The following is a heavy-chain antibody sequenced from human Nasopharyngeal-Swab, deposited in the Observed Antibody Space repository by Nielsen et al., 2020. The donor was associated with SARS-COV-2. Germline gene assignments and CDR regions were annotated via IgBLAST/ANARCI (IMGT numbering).Heavy chain of an antibody. CDR1: GYTFTTHA. Sequence: ASVKVSYKASGYTFTTHAMNWVRQAPGQGLEWMGWINTNTGSPRYAQGFTGRFVFSLDTSVSTAYLQIRSLKPEGTAVYFCARPSPYGDYSFDYWGQGTLVTVS. CDR2: INTNTGSP. J-gene: IGHJ4*02. V-gene: IGHV7-4-1*01. D-gene: IGHD4-17*01. CDR3: ARPSPYGDYSFDY.